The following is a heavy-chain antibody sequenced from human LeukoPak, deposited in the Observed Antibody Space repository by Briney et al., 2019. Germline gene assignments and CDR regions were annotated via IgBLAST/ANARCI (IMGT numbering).Heavy chain of an antibody. D-gene: IGHD3-10*01. Sequence: GRSLRLSCAASGFTFSSYGMHWVRQAPGKGLEWVAVIWYDGSNKYYADSVKGRFTISRDNSKNTLYLQMNSLRAEDTAVYYCASGYYYGSGDFYYGMDVWGQGTTVTVSS. CDR3: ASGYYYGSGDFYYGMDV. J-gene: IGHJ6*02. CDR2: IWYDGSNK. CDR1: GFTFSSYG. V-gene: IGHV3-33*01.